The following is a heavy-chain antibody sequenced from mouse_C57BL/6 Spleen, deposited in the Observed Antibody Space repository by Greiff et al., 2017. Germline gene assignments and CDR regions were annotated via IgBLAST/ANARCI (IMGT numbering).Heavy chain of an antibody. CDR2: INPNNGGT. J-gene: IGHJ4*01. CDR1: GYTFTDYN. D-gene: IGHD1-1*01. CDR3: ARRLYYGSGYYAMDY. V-gene: IGHV1-22*01. Sequence: VQLKESGPELVKPGASVKMSCKASGYTFTDYNMHWVKQSHGKSLEWIGYINPNNGGTSYNQKFKGKATLTVNKSSSTAYMELRSLTSEDSAVYYCARRLYYGSGYYAMDYWGQGTSVTVSS.